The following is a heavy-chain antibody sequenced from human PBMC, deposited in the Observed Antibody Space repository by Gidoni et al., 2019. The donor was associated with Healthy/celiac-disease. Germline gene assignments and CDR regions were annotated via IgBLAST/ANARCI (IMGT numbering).Heavy chain of an antibody. CDR1: EFTFSSYA. J-gene: IGHJ4*02. CDR3: ARDRIVVVTALDY. CDR2: ISNDGSKK. D-gene: IGHD2-21*02. V-gene: IGHV3-30*04. Sequence: QLQRVESGGGVVQPGRSRSLSCPASEFTFSSYAMHWVRQAPGKGLEGVAVISNDGSKKYYAGSVKGRFTISRDNSKNTLYLQRNSLRAEDTAVYYCARDRIVVVTALDYWGQGTLVTVSS.